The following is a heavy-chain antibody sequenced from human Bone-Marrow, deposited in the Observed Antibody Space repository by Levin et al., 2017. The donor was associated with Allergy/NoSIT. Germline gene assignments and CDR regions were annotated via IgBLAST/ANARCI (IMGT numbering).Heavy chain of an antibody. CDR2: ISADGTKT. Sequence: GESLKISCAASGFTFNRHGIHWVRQAPGNGLEWVAVISADGTKTWYADSVKGRFIISRDNFQNRVFLQMNSLRVEDTAVFYCAKDPNAVVLPTAIRFDNWGQGTRVIVSS. CDR1: GFTFNRHG. CDR3: AKDPNAVVLPTAIRFDN. J-gene: IGHJ4*02. V-gene: IGHV3-30*18. D-gene: IGHD2-21*01.